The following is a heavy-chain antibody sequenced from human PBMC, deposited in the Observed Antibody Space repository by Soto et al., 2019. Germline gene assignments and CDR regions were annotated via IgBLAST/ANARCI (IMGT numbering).Heavy chain of an antibody. V-gene: IGHV2-5*02. CDR1: GFSLSTTEEG. Sequence: QITLKESGPTLVKPTQTLTLTCTFSGFSLSTTEEGVGWIRQPPGKAPEWPALIYWDDDKRYSPSLKTRLTLTKDPSKNQVVLTVTNVDPVDTATYYCAHGSCFGADCYPNPYFDFWGQGILVTVSS. CDR3: AHGSCFGADCYPNPYFDF. D-gene: IGHD2-21*02. CDR2: IYWDDDK. J-gene: IGHJ4*02.